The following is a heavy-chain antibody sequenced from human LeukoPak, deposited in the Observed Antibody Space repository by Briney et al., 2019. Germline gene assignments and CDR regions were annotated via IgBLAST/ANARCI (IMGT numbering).Heavy chain of an antibody. V-gene: IGHV4-31*03. Sequence: SETLSLTCTVSGGSISSSSYYWSWIRQHPGKGPEWIGYIYYSGSTYYNPSLKSRVTISVDTSKNQFSLKLSSVTAADTAVYYCARENYDSSDPVGYFDYWGQGTLVTVSS. CDR1: GGSISSSSYY. CDR3: ARENYDSSDPVGYFDY. D-gene: IGHD3-22*01. CDR2: IYYSGST. J-gene: IGHJ4*02.